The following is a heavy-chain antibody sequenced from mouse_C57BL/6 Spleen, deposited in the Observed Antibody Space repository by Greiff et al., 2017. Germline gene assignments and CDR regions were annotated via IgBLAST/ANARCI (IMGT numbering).Heavy chain of an antibody. J-gene: IGHJ4*01. V-gene: IGHV1-69*01. Sequence: QVQLQQSGAELVMPGASVKLSCKASGYTFTSYWMHWVKQRPGQGLEWIGEIDPSDSYTNYNQKFKGKSTLTVDKSSSTAYMQLSSLTSEDSAVYYCARYTTVVANHAMDYWGQGTSVTVSS. CDR3: ARYTTVVANHAMDY. CDR2: IDPSDSYT. CDR1: GYTFTSYW. D-gene: IGHD1-1*01.